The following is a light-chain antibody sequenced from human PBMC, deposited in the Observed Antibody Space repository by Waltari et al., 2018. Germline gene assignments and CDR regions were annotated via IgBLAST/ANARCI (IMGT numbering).Light chain of an antibody. CDR3: SSYTSSSTQV. V-gene: IGLV2-14*03. CDR1: SSDVGGYNY. J-gene: IGLJ2*01. CDR2: DVT. Sequence: QSALTQPASVSGSPGQSITIFCTGTSSDVGGYNYVSWYQQHPGQAPKLIIFDVTNRASGVSNRFSGSKSGNTAFLTISGLQTEDEADYYCSSYTSSSTQVFGGGTRLTVL.